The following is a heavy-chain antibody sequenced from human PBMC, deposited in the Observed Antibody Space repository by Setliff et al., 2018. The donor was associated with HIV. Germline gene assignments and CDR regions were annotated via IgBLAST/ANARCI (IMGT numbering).Heavy chain of an antibody. J-gene: IGHJ4*02. CDR1: GGSISSAY. CDR3: ARGQYGDELFDY. CDR2: LHSLGSSRVSDTP. Sequence: SETLSLTCAVSGGSISSAYWTWVRQPPGKGLEWIGYLHSLGSSRVSDTPNYSPSLKSRITISLDTSKRQFSLTMTSVTAADTAVYYCARGQYGDELFDYWGQGTLVTVSS. V-gene: IGHV4-4*08. D-gene: IGHD4-17*01.